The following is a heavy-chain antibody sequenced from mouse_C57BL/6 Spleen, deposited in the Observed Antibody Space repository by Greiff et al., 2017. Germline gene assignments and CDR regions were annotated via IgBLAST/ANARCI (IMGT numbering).Heavy chain of an antibody. CDR1: GYAFSSYW. Sequence: QVQLMESGAELVKPGASVKISCKASGYAFSSYWMNWVKQRPGKGLEWIGQIYPGDGDTNYNGKFKGKATLAADKSSSTAYMQLSSLTSEDSAVECCAGDSNYVGYFDVWGTGTTVTVSS. D-gene: IGHD2-5*01. J-gene: IGHJ1*03. V-gene: IGHV1-80*01. CDR2: IYPGDGDT. CDR3: AGDSNYVGYFDV.